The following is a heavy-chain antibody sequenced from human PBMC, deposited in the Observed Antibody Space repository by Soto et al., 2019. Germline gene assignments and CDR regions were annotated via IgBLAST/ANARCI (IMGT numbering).Heavy chain of an antibody. D-gene: IGHD6-13*01. CDR2: ISGSGGST. V-gene: IGHV3-23*01. Sequence: TGGSLRLPCAASGFTFSSYAMSWVRQAPGKGLEWVSAISGSGGSTYYADSVKGRFTISRDNSKNTLYLQMNSLRAEDTAVYYCAKVAIAAAGTFAYYGMDVWGQGTTVTVSS. J-gene: IGHJ6*02. CDR1: GFTFSSYA. CDR3: AKVAIAAAGTFAYYGMDV.